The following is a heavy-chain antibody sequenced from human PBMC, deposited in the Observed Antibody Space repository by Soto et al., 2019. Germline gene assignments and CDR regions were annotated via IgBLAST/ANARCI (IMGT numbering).Heavy chain of an antibody. CDR1: GYTFTSYG. J-gene: IGHJ4*02. CDR2: ISAYNGNT. V-gene: IGHV1-18*01. Sequence: QVQLVQSGAEVKKPGASVKVSCKASGYTFTSYGISWVRQAPGQGLEWMGWISAYNGNTNYAQKLQGRVTMTTDTSTSTAYMELRSLRSDDTAVYYCARETKIGGYCSGGSCFPLHRELDYWGQGTLVTVSS. CDR3: ARETKIGGYCSGGSCFPLHRELDY. D-gene: IGHD2-15*01.